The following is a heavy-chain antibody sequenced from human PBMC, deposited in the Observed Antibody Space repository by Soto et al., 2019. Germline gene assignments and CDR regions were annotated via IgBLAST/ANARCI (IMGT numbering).Heavy chain of an antibody. CDR2: ISGSGGST. CDR1: GFTFSSYA. V-gene: IGHV3-23*01. J-gene: IGHJ5*02. CDR3: AKDGTWGYYDFWSGYYDEGFDP. D-gene: IGHD3-3*01. Sequence: GGSLRLSCAASGFTFSSYAMSWVRQAPGKGLEWVSAISGSGGSTYYADSVKGRFTISRDNSKNTLYLQMNSLRAEDTAVYYCAKDGTWGYYDFWSGYYDEGFDPWGQGTLVTVSS.